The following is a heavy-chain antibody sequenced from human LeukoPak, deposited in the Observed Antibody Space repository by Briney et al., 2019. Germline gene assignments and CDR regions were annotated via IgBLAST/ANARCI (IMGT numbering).Heavy chain of an antibody. D-gene: IGHD6-6*01. CDR1: GSTFDDYA. CDR3: AKDQRGSSYYYYYGMDV. CDR2: ISWNSGSI. J-gene: IGHJ6*02. Sequence: GGSLRLSCAASGSTFDDYAMHWVRQAPGKGLEWVSGISWNSGSIGYADSVKGRFTISRDNAKNSLYLQMNSLRAEDAALYYCAKDQRGSSYYYYYGMDVWGQGTTVTVSS. V-gene: IGHV3-9*01.